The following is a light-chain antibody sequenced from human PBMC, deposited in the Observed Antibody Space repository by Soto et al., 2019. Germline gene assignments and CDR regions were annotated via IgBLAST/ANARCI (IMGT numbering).Light chain of an antibody. CDR3: QQHSSWPSYT. CDR1: QGITNY. CDR2: GAS. Sequence: DVQMTQSPSSLSSSVGDRVTLTCRASQGITNYLAWYQQKPGQVPRLLIYGASTLQSGIPSRFSGSGSGTDFTLTINSLEPEDVATYYCQQHSSWPSYTFGQGTKVEIK. V-gene: IGKV1-27*01. J-gene: IGKJ2*01.